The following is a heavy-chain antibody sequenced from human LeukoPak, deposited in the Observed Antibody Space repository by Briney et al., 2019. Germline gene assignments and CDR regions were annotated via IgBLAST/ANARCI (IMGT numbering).Heavy chain of an antibody. CDR1: GDSINSYTYSSINSTTYY. CDR3: ARQIARGYGINFYYMDV. CDR2: IYYGGNT. Sequence: KSSETLSLTCTLSGDSINSYTYSSINSTTYYWGWTRQAPGKGLEWIGNIYYGGNTYYNPSLKNRLTISVDTSKNQFSLRLSPVTATDTAVYYCARQIARGYGINFYYMDVWGKGTTVTVSS. J-gene: IGHJ6*03. D-gene: IGHD3-10*01. V-gene: IGHV4-39*01.